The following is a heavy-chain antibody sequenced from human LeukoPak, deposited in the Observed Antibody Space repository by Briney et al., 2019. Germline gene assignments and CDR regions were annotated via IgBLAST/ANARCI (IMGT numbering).Heavy chain of an antibody. D-gene: IGHD3-10*01. CDR3: ARVRLYGSGSYSAFDI. Sequence: PSETLSLTCTVSGGSLSSYYWSWIRQPPGKGLEWIGYIYHSGSTYYNPSLKSRVTISVDTSKNQFSLKLSSVTAADTAVYYCARVRLYGSGSYSAFDIWGQGTMVTVSS. CDR2: IYHSGST. J-gene: IGHJ3*02. CDR1: GGSLSSYY. V-gene: IGHV4-59*12.